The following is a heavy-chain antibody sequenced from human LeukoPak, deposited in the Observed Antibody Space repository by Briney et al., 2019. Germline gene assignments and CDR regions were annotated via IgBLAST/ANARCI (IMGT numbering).Heavy chain of an antibody. J-gene: IGHJ5*02. CDR1: GFTFDDYG. V-gene: IGHV3-20*04. Sequence: GGSLRLSCAASGFTFDDYGMSWVRQAPGKGLEWVSAINWNGGSTGYADSVKGRFTISRDNAKDSLYLQMDSLRAEDTALYYCARAGYSSSWYNWFDPWGQGTLVTVSS. D-gene: IGHD6-13*01. CDR2: INWNGGST. CDR3: ARAGYSSSWYNWFDP.